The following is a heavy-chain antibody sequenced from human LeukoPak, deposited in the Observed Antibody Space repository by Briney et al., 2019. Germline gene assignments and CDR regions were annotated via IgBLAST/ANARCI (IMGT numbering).Heavy chain of an antibody. J-gene: IGHJ4*02. CDR1: GYTLTELS. Sequence: ASVKVSCKVSGYTLTELSMHWVRQAPGKGLEWMGGFDPEDGETIYAQKFQGRVTMTEDTSTDTAYMELSSLRSEDTAVYYCATDRDRGYGDYWGRIHMFDYWGQGTLVTVSS. V-gene: IGHV1-24*01. CDR3: ATDRDRGYGDYWGRIHMFDY. D-gene: IGHD4-17*01. CDR2: FDPEDGET.